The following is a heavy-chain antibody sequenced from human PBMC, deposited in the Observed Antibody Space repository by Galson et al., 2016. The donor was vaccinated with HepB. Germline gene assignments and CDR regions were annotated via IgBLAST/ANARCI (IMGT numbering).Heavy chain of an antibody. CDR3: TRLVRPDMLTGYYRNWFDP. D-gene: IGHD3-9*01. CDR2: IKSKTDGGTT. V-gene: IGHV3-15*01. CDR1: GLTSSNAW. J-gene: IGHJ5*02. Sequence: SLRLSCAASGLTSSNAWMSWVRQAPGKGLEWVGRIKSKTDGGTTDYAAPVKGRITISREDSQNTVYLQMNSLKTEDTAVYYCTRLVRPDMLTGYYRNWFDPWGQGTLVTVSS.